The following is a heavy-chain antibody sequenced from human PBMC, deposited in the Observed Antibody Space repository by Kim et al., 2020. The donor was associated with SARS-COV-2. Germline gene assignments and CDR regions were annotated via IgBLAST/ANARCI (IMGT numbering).Heavy chain of an antibody. CDR3: ARAFSKVTARECGMDV. V-gene: IGHV3-53*01. J-gene: IGHJ6*02. D-gene: IGHD4-4*01. CDR1: GFTVSSNY. Sequence: GGSLRLSCAASGFTVSSNYMSWVRQAPGKGLEWVSVIYSGGSTYYADSVKGRFTISRDNSKNTLYLQMNSLRAEDTAVYYCARAFSKVTARECGMDVWGQGTTVTVSS. CDR2: IYSGGST.